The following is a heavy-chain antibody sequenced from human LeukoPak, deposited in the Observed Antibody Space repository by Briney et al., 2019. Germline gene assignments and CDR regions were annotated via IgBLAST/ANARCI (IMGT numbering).Heavy chain of an antibody. CDR3: AKQPMSGYYYNY. V-gene: IGHV3-30*18. CDR1: GFTFSSYG. Sequence: GGSLRLSCAAPGFTFSSYGMHWVRQAPGKGLEWVAVISYDGSNKYYADSVKGRFTISRDNSKNTLYLQMNSLRAEDTAVYYWAKQPMSGYYYNYWGQGTLVTVSS. J-gene: IGHJ4*02. D-gene: IGHD3-22*01. CDR2: ISYDGSNK.